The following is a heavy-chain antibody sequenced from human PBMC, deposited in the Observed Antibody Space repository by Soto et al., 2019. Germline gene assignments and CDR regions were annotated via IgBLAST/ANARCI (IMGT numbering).Heavy chain of an antibody. CDR3: ARASPAVCGGGSCYRLDSSFDS. V-gene: IGHV1-69*01. CDR1: GASFSTSG. Sequence: QVQLVQSGAEVKKPGSSLKVSCKTSGASFSTSGISWVRQAPGQGLEWMGGIIPLFGTPKYARKFQGRVSITADGSATTGYMELSSLSSDDTAVYYCARASPAVCGGGSCYRLDSSFDSWGQGSLVIVSS. J-gene: IGHJ5*01. CDR2: IIPLFGTP. D-gene: IGHD2-15*01.